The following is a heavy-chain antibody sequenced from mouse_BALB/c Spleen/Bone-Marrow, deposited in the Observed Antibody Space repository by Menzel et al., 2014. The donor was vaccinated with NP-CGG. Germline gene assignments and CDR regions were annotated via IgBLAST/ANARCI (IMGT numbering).Heavy chain of an antibody. CDR3: ARRVEGNLPWFAY. D-gene: IGHD2-1*01. J-gene: IGHJ3*01. V-gene: IGHV5-6*01. CDR2: ISSDGSYT. Sequence: EVKLMESGGNLVKPGGSLKLSCAASGFTFSSYGMSWVRQTPDRRLEWVATISSDGSYTYYPDSVKGRFTISRDNAKNTLYLQKSSLKSEDTAMFYFARRVEGNLPWFAYWGQGTLVTVSA. CDR1: GFTFSSYG.